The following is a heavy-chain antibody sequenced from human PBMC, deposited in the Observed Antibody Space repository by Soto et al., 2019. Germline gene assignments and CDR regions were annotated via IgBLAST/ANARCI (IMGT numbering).Heavy chain of an antibody. Sequence: GGSLRLSCAASGFTFSSYSMNWVRQAPGKGLEWVSSISSSSSYIYYADSVKGRFTISRDNSKNTLYLQMNSLRAEDTAVYYCAKGPFKRFLEWFNYFDYWGQGTLVTVSS. J-gene: IGHJ4*02. CDR1: GFTFSSYS. V-gene: IGHV3-21*04. CDR2: ISSSSSYI. D-gene: IGHD3-3*01. CDR3: AKGPFKRFLEWFNYFDY.